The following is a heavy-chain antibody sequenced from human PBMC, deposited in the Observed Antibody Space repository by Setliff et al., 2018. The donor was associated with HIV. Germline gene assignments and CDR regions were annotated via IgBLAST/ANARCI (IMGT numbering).Heavy chain of an antibody. V-gene: IGHV1-2*02. CDR3: ARGAENPHWYYDTWSGPSSGYFQH. CDR1: GYTFTGYY. D-gene: IGHD3-3*01. Sequence: ASVKVSCKASGYTFTGYYMHWVRQAPGQGLEWMGWINHNSGGGNYAQKFQGRVTMTRDTSISTAYMELSRLRSDDTAVYYCARGAENPHWYYDTWSGPSSGYFQHWGQGTLVTVSS. J-gene: IGHJ1*01. CDR2: INHNSGGG.